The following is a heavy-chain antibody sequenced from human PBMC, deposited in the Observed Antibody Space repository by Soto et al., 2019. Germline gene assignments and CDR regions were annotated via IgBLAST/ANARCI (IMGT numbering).Heavy chain of an antibody. CDR2: IKPDNGDT. CDR1: GYPFSKYG. V-gene: IGHV1-18*04. D-gene: IGHD5-12*01. J-gene: IGHJ5*02. CDR3: ATSYDSGFDP. Sequence: QLQLVQSGAEVERPGASVRVSCKAYGYPFSKYGISWIRQAPGQGLEWMGWIKPDNGDTNYAQKFQGRVTMTTDTSSTTVYMELRSLRSDDTAVYYCATSYDSGFDPWGQGTLVSVSS.